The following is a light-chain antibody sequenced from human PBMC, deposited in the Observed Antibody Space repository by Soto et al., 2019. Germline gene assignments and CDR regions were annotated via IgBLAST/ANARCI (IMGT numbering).Light chain of an antibody. CDR3: QQYGTSPWT. CDR1: QSVSSNY. Sequence: EIVLTQSPGTLSLSPGERATLSCRASQSVSSNYLGWYQQKLGQAPRLLIYGASSRATGIPDRFSGSGSVTDFTLIISRLEPEDFAVYFCQQYGTSPWTFGQGPKVETK. J-gene: IGKJ1*01. CDR2: GAS. V-gene: IGKV3-20*01.